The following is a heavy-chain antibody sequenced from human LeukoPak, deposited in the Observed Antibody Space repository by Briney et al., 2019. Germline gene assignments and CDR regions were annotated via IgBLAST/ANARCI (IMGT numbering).Heavy chain of an antibody. CDR3: ARGGYSSGWYRSWFDP. V-gene: IGHV3-30-3*01. CDR1: GFTFSSYA. Sequence: HPGGSLRLSCAASGFTFSSYAMHWVRQAPGKGLEWVAVISYDGSNKYYADSVKGRFTISRDNSKNTLYLQMNSLRAEDTAVYYCARGGYSSGWYRSWFDPWGQGTLVTVSS. D-gene: IGHD6-19*01. CDR2: ISYDGSNK. J-gene: IGHJ5*02.